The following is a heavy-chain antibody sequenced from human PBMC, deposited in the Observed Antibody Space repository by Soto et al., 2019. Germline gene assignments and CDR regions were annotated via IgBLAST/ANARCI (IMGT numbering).Heavy chain of an antibody. J-gene: IGHJ6*02. V-gene: IGHV1-3*01. D-gene: IGHD4-17*01. CDR1: GYTFSNYA. CDR2: INAGNGKT. Sequence: QVQLVQSGAEVKKPGASVKVSCKASGYTFSNYATHWVRQAPGQRLEWMGWINAGNGKTKYSQNFQGRVTITRDTSAGTAYMELSSLRSEDTAVYYCANNGDDYYYGMDVWGQGTTVTVSS. CDR3: ANNGDDYYYGMDV.